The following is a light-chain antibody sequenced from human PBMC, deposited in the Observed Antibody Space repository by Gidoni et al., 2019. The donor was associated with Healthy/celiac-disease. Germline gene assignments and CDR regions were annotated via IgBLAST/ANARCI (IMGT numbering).Light chain of an antibody. V-gene: IGKV3-11*01. CDR1: QSVRSY. CDR2: DAS. CDR3: QQRSNWPPSIT. J-gene: IGKJ5*01. Sequence: EIVLTQSPANLSLSPGERATLSCRASQSVRSYLAWYKQKPGQAPRLLIYDASNRATGIPARFSGSGSGTDFTLTISSLEPEDFAVYYCQQRSNWPPSITFGQGTRLEIK.